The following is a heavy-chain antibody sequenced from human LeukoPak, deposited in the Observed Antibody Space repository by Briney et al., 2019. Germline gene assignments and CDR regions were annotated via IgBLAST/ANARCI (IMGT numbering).Heavy chain of an antibody. CDR2: INWNGGST. Sequence: PGGSLRLSCAASGFTFDDYGMSWVRQAPGKGLEWVSGINWNGGSTGYADSVKGRFTISSDDAKNSLYLQMNSLRAEDTALYYCARSTAGIIAVAGSDYWGREPWSPSPQ. J-gene: IGHJ4*02. V-gene: IGHV3-20*04. CDR1: GFTFDDYG. D-gene: IGHD6-19*01. CDR3: ARSTAGIIAVAGSDY.